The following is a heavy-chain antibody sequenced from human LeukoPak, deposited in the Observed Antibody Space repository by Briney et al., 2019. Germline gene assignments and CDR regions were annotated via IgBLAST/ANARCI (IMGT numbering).Heavy chain of an antibody. CDR3: ARGLAYYYGSGTLEDYYYYYMDV. CDR1: GGSISSYY. J-gene: IGHJ6*03. CDR2: IYYSGST. Sequence: RASETLSLTGTVSGGSISSYYWSWIRQPPGKGLEWIGYIYYSGSTNYNPSLKSRVTKSVDTSKNQFSLKLSSVTAADTAVYYCARGLAYYYGSGTLEDYYYYYMDVWGKGTTVTVSS. V-gene: IGHV4-59*01. D-gene: IGHD3-10*01.